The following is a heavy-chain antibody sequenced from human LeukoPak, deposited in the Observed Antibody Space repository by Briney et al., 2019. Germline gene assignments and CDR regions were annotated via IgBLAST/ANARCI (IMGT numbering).Heavy chain of an antibody. CDR3: ARGKYNDILTGPIGHFDY. D-gene: IGHD3-9*01. V-gene: IGHV3-23*01. Sequence: PGGSLRLSCAASGFTFSSYAMSWVRQAPGKGLEWVSAISGSGGSTYYADSVKGRFTISRDNSKNTLYLQMNSLRAEDTAVYYCARGKYNDILTGPIGHFDYWGQGTLVTVSS. CDR2: ISGSGGST. J-gene: IGHJ4*02. CDR1: GFTFSSYA.